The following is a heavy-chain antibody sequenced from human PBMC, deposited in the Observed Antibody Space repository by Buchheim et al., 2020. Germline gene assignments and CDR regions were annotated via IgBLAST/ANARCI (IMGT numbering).Heavy chain of an antibody. J-gene: IGHJ4*02. Sequence: QVQLKESGGGVVQPGRSLRLSCVATGFTLSQYGMHWVRQAPGKGLEWLAVIWHDGSHKDYADSVKDRFITSRDNSKNMLYLEMNILRAEDTAVYFCARDRGADEPSDFWGQGTL. D-gene: IGHD1-14*01. CDR3: ARDRGADEPSDF. V-gene: IGHV3-33*01. CDR2: IWHDGSHK. CDR1: GFTLSQYG.